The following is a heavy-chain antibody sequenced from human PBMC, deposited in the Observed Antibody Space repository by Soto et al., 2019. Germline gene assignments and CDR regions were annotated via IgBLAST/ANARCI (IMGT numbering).Heavy chain of an antibody. Sequence: EVQLVESGGGLVQPGGSLRLSCAASGFTFSSYWMSWVRQAPGKGLEWVANIKQVGSEKYYVDSVKGRFTISRDNAKNSLYLLMNSLRAEDTAVYYCARGRDDYIWGSYRPEYLQHWGQGTLVTVSS. CDR1: GFTFSSYW. V-gene: IGHV3-7*01. CDR3: ARGRDDYIWGSYRPEYLQH. CDR2: IKQVGSEK. D-gene: IGHD3-16*02. J-gene: IGHJ1*01.